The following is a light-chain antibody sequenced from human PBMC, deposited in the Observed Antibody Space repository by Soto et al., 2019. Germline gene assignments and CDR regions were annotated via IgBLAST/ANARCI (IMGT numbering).Light chain of an antibody. CDR1: QYISSW. V-gene: IGKV1D-16*01. CDR2: AAS. J-gene: IGKJ4*01. CDR3: QQYTSTPLT. Sequence: DIRMTQSPCSLSASIGDRVTITCRASQYISSWLSLYQQKPGKAPKSLIYAASNLRSGVPSRFSGSGSGTDFTLTISSLQPDDSATYYCQQYTSTPLTFGGGTKVDIK.